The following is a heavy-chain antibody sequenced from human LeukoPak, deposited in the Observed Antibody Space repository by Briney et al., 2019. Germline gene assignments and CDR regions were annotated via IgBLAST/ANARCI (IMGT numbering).Heavy chain of an antibody. CDR2: INHSGST. D-gene: IGHD3-10*01. V-gene: IGHV4-34*01. Sequence: SETLSLTCAVCGGSFSGYYWSWIRQPPGKGLEWIGEINHSGSTNYNPSLKSRVTISVDTSKNQFSLKLSSVTAADTAVYYCARGIILDYWGQGTLVTVSS. J-gene: IGHJ4*02. CDR3: ARGIILDY. CDR1: GGSFSGYY.